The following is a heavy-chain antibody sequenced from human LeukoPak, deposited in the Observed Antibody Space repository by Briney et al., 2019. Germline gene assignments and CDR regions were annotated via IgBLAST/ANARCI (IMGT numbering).Heavy chain of an antibody. CDR2: IYHSGST. D-gene: IGHD3-16*01. CDR1: GGSISSGGYS. J-gene: IGHJ5*02. CDR3: ARARGASDP. V-gene: IGHV4-30-2*01. Sequence: SETLSLTCAVSGGSISSGGYSWSWIRQPPGKGLEWIGYIYHSGSTYYNPSLKSRVTISVDRSKNQFSLKLSSVTAADTAVYYCARARGASDPWGQGTLVTVSS.